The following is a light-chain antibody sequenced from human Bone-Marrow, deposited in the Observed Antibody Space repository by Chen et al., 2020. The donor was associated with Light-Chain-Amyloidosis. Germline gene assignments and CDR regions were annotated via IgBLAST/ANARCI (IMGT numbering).Light chain of an antibody. J-gene: IGLJ2*01. Sequence: SYELTQPPSVSVSPGQTARITCSGDDLPTKSAYWYQQNPGQSPVLVIHRDTERPSGISERFSGSSSGTTATLTISGVQAEDEADYHCQSADSSGTDEVIFGGGTKLTVL. CDR2: RDT. CDR1: DLPTKS. V-gene: IGLV3-25*03. CDR3: QSADSSGTDEVI.